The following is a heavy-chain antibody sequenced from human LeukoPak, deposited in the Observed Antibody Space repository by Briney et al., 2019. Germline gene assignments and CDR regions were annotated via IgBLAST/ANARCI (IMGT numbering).Heavy chain of an antibody. J-gene: IGHJ4*02. CDR1: GFTFSNYI. CDR2: SSTSSTYM. CDR3: ARAIGKSEGY. Sequence: GSLRLSCAASGFTFSNYILNWVRQAPGEGLEWVSSSSTSSTYMYYADSVKGRFTISRDNAKSSLYLQMNSLRAEDTAVYYCARAIGKSEGYWGQGTLVTVSS. D-gene: IGHD4-23*01. V-gene: IGHV3-21*01.